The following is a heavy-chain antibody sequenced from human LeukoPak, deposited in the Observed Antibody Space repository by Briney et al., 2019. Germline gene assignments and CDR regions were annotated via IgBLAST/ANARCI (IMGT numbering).Heavy chain of an antibody. CDR3: AKDGYYYYGSGSYHDY. CDR2: IRYDGSNK. D-gene: IGHD3-10*01. Sequence: PGGSLRLSCAASGFTFSSYGMHWVRQAPGKGLEWVAFIRYDGSNKYYADSVKGRFTISRDNSKNTLYLQMNSLRAEDTAVYYCAKDGYYYYGSGSYHDYWGQGTLVTVSS. CDR1: GFTFSSYG. V-gene: IGHV3-30*02. J-gene: IGHJ4*02.